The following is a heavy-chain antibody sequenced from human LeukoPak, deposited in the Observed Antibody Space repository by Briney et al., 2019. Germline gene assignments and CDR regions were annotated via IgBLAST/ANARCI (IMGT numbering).Heavy chain of an antibody. V-gene: IGHV4-39*07. Sequence: SETLSLTCTVSGGSISTSSHYWGWIRQPPGKGLEWIGSIYYSGSTYYNPSLKNRVTISVDTSKNQFSLKLSPVTAADTAIYSCARVLGYSGYDFSYFDYWGQGTLVTVSS. J-gene: IGHJ4*02. CDR3: ARVLGYSGYDFSYFDY. CDR2: IYYSGST. CDR1: GGSISTSSHY. D-gene: IGHD5-12*01.